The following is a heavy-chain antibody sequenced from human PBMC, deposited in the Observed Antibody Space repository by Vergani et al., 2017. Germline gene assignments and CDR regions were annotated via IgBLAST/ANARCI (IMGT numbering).Heavy chain of an antibody. CDR3: ASSLGFAPFDH. V-gene: IGHV1-69*18. J-gene: IGHJ4*02. CDR1: GDTFSSYA. D-gene: IGHD3-10*01. Sequence: QVQLVQSGSELKKPGASVKVSCKASGDTFSSYATNWVRQAPGQGLEWMGRIIPLFSSADYLQKFQGRVTFTADDSTTTAYMELSSLKSDDTAVYYCASSLGFAPFDHWGQGTLVTVSS. CDR2: IIPLFSSA.